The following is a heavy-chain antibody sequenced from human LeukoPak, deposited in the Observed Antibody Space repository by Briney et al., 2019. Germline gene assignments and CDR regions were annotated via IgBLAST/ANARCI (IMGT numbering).Heavy chain of an antibody. CDR2: IYYSGGT. CDR3: AGSYGDYGHYYYYYYMDV. Sequence: SETLSLTCTVSGDSITNYFWSWIRQPPGKGLEWIGYIYYSGGTNYNPSLKSRVTISVDTSKNQFSLKLSSVTAADTAVYYCAGSYGDYGHYYYYYYMDVWGKGTTVTVSS. V-gene: IGHV4-59*01. CDR1: GDSITNYF. D-gene: IGHD4-17*01. J-gene: IGHJ6*03.